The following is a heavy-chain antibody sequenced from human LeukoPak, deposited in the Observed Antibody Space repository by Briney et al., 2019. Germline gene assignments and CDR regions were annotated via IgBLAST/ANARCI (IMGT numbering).Heavy chain of an antibody. CDR2: INPNSGGT. V-gene: IGHV1-2*02. Sequence: ASVKVSCKASGYTFTSYGISWVRQAPGQGLEWMGWINPNSGGTNYAQSFQGRVTMTRDTSISTVYMELNRLTSDDTAIYYCARMPVALDIWGQGTRVTVSS. D-gene: IGHD2-2*01. J-gene: IGHJ3*02. CDR1: GYTFTSYG. CDR3: ARMPVALDI.